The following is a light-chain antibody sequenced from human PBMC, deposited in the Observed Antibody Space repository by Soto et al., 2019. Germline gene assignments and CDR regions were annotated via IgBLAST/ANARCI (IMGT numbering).Light chain of an antibody. CDR3: CSYAGSSTFV. CDR2: DGS. J-gene: IGLJ3*02. V-gene: IGLV2-23*03. CDR1: SSDVGSYNL. Sequence: QSALTQPASVSGSPGQSITISCTGTSSDVGSYNLVSWYQQHPGKAPKLMIYDGSARPSGISNRFSGSKSGDTASLTISRLQAEDEAHYYCCSYAGSSTFVFGGGTKVTVL.